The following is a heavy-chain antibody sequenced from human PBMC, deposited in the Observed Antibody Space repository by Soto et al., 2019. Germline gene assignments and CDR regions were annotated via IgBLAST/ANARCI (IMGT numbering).Heavy chain of an antibody. Sequence: GGSLRLSCAASGFIFENFGMSWVRQAPGKVLEWISSISGSGFKKYYADSVKGRFTISRDNSKSTVYLELNNLSAEDTAVYHCAKNQGVELVPLATVDWFDPWGQGSVVTVSS. CDR1: GFIFENFG. J-gene: IGHJ5*02. CDR2: ISGSGFKK. D-gene: IGHD1-26*01. V-gene: IGHV3-23*01. CDR3: AKNQGVELVPLATVDWFDP.